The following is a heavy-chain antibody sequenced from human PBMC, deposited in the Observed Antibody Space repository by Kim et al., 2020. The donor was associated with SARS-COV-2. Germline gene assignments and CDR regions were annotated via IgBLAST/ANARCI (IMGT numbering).Heavy chain of an antibody. D-gene: IGHD5-18*01. Sequence: GRFTITRDNAKNSLYLQMNSLRAEDTAVYYCARREDTAMAHYYYYGMDVWGQGTTVTVSS. V-gene: IGHV3-11*06. J-gene: IGHJ6*02. CDR3: ARREDTAMAHYYYYGMDV.